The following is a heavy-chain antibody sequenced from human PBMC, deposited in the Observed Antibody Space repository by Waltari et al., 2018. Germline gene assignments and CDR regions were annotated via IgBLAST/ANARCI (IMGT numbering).Heavy chain of an antibody. D-gene: IGHD2-15*01. CDR2: ISGSGGST. CDR1: GFTFSSYA. Sequence: EVQLLESGGGLVQPGGSLRLSCAASGFTFSSYAMSWVRQAPGKGLEWVSAISGSGGSTYYADSVKGRFTISRDNSKNTLYLQMNSLRAEDTAVYYCAKTLIPGCSGGSCYSHFDYWGQGTLVTVSS. J-gene: IGHJ4*02. V-gene: IGHV3-23*01. CDR3: AKTLIPGCSGGSCYSHFDY.